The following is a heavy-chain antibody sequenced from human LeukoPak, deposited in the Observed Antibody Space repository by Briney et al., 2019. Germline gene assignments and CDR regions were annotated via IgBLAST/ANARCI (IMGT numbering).Heavy chain of an antibody. CDR3: ARGPTMAAAGAEYFQH. CDR1: GYTFTSYC. V-gene: IGHV1-46*01. Sequence: ASVKVSCKASGYTFTSYCMHWVRQAPGQGLEWMGIINPSGGSTSYAQKFQGRVTMTRDTSTSTVYMELSSLRSEDTAVYYCARGPTMAAAGAEYFQHWGQGTLVTVSS. CDR2: INPSGGST. J-gene: IGHJ1*01. D-gene: IGHD6-13*01.